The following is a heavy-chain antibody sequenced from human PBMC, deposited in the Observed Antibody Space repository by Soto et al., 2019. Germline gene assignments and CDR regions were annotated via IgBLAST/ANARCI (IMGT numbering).Heavy chain of an antibody. Sequence: PGGSLRLSCAASGFTFDDYAMHWVRQAPGKGLEWVSGISWNSGSIGYADSVKGRFTISRDNAKNSLYLQMNSLRAEDTAVYYCARGSAYSDYDLEYWGQGTLVTVSS. J-gene: IGHJ4*02. V-gene: IGHV3-9*01. CDR3: ARGSAYSDYDLEY. D-gene: IGHD4-17*01. CDR1: GFTFDDYA. CDR2: ISWNSGSI.